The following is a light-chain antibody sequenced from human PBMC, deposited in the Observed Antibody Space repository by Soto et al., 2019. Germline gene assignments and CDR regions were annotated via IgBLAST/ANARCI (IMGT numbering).Light chain of an antibody. Sequence: EIVLTQSPGTLSLSPGARATLSCRASQSVSSSYLAWYQQKPGQAPRLLIYGASSRATGIPDRFSGSGSGTDFTLTISRLEPEDFAVYYCQQYGSSPRTFGGGTKVDIK. CDR3: QQYGSSPRT. CDR1: QSVSSSY. V-gene: IGKV3-20*01. J-gene: IGKJ4*01. CDR2: GAS.